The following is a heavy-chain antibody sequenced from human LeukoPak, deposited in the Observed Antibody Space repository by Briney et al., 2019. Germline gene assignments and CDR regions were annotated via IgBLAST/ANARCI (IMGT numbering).Heavy chain of an antibody. CDR1: GFTFSDYY. D-gene: IGHD6-25*01. V-gene: IGHV3-11*01. Sequence: GGSLRLSCAASGFTFSDYYMSWIRQAPGKGLEWVSYISSSGSTIYYADSVKGRFTISRDNAKNSLYLQMNSLRAEDTAVYYCARDQERLAAYASYFDYWGQGTLVNVSS. CDR2: ISSSGSTI. CDR3: ARDQERLAAYASYFDY. J-gene: IGHJ4*02.